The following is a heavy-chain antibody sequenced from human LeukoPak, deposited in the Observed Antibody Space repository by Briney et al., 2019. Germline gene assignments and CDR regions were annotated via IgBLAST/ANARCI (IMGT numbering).Heavy chain of an antibody. D-gene: IGHD6-6*01. CDR3: ARVKQLVGDYYYYYYMDV. CDR1: GGSISSYY. CDR2: IYYSGST. V-gene: IGHV4-59*01. Sequence: PSETLSLTCTVSGGSISSYYWSWIRQPPGKGLEWIGYIYYSGSTNYNPSLKSRVTISVDTSKNHFSLKLSSVTAADTAVYYCARVKQLVGDYYYYYYMDVWGKGTTVTVSS. J-gene: IGHJ6*03.